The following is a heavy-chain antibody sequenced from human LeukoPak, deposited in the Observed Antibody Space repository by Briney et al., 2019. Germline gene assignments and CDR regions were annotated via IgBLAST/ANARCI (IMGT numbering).Heavy chain of an antibody. CDR3: ARGGPYYYYYMGV. CDR2: IGGNGGST. J-gene: IGHJ6*03. CDR1: GFTFSSYA. D-gene: IGHD3/OR15-3a*01. V-gene: IGHV3-64*01. Sequence: GGSLRLSCAASGFTFSSYAIHWVRQAPGKGLEYVSTIGGNGGSTYYANSVKGRFTISRDSSKNTVYLQMGSLRAEDMAVYYCARGGPYYYYYMGVWGKGTTVTVSS.